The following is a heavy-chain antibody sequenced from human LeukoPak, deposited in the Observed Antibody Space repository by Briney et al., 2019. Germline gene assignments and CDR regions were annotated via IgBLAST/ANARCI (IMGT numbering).Heavy chain of an antibody. J-gene: IGHJ4*02. CDR1: GFTFNTYG. V-gene: IGHV3-33*01. Sequence: GGSLRLSCAASGFTFNTYGMHWVRQAPGKGLEWVAVIWYDGSNIYYADSVKGRFTISRDNSKNTLYLQMNSLRAEDTAVYYCARDPESLAAGYFDYWGQGTLVTVSS. CDR3: ARDPESLAAGYFDY. D-gene: IGHD6-6*01. CDR2: IWYDGSNI.